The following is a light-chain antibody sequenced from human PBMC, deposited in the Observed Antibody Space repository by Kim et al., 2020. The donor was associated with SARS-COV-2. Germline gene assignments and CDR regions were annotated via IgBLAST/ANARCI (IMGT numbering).Light chain of an antibody. Sequence: SVGDRVTITCRASQSISSWLAWYQQKPGKAPKFLIYDASSLESGAPSRFSGSGSGTEFTLTISSLQPDDFATYYCQQYDSYSPVYTFGQGTKLEI. J-gene: IGKJ2*01. CDR3: QQYDSYSPVYT. CDR1: QSISSW. CDR2: DAS. V-gene: IGKV1-5*01.